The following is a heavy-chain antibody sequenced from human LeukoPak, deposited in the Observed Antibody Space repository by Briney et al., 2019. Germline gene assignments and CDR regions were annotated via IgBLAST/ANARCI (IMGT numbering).Heavy chain of an antibody. CDR2: IWYDGSNK. CDR3: AREGRQYYFDY. J-gene: IGHJ4*02. Sequence: PGGSLRLSCAASGFTFSSYGMHWVRQAPGKGLEWVAVIWYDGSNKYYADSVKGRFTISRDNSKNTLYLQMSSLRAEDTAVYYCAREGRQYYFDYWGQGTLVTVSS. CDR1: GFTFSSYG. V-gene: IGHV3-33*01.